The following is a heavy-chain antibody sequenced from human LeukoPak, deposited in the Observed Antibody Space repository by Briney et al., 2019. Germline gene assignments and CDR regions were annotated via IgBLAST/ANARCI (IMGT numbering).Heavy chain of an antibody. Sequence: GASVKVSCKASGGTFISYAMRWVRQAPGQGGEGMGGIIPIFGRANYAQKFQGRVTITGEESKSTAYMELSSLRSEDTAVYYCARGRSYCSSTSCYNWFDPWGQGTLVTVSS. V-gene: IGHV1-69*13. CDR2: IIPIFGRA. J-gene: IGHJ5*02. D-gene: IGHD2-2*01. CDR1: GGTFISYA. CDR3: ARGRSYCSSTSCYNWFDP.